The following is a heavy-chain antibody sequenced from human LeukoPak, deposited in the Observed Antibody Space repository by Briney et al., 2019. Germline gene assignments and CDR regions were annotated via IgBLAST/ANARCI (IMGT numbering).Heavy chain of an antibody. D-gene: IGHD3-22*01. CDR3: AKPLGSITMIVEPAFDFDY. Sequence: GSLRLSCAASGFTFSSYGMHWVRQAPGKGLEWVAVISYDGSNKYYADSVKGRFTISRDNSKNTLYLQMNSLRAEDTAVYYCAKPLGSITMIVEPAFDFDYWGQGTLVTVSS. V-gene: IGHV3-30*18. CDR1: GFTFSSYG. J-gene: IGHJ4*02. CDR2: ISYDGSNK.